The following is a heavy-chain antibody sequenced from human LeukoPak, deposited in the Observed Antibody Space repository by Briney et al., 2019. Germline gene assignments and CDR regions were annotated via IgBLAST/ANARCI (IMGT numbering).Heavy chain of an antibody. V-gene: IGHV3-48*02. J-gene: IGHJ4*02. CDR2: ISSSSSTI. Sequence: GGSLRLSCAASGFTFSSYSMNWVRQAPGKGLEWVSYISSSSSTIYYADSVKGRFTISRDNAKNSLYLQMNSLRDEDTAVYYCARDPRTVTTYYFDYWGQGTLVTISS. CDR3: ARDPRTVTTYYFDY. CDR1: GFTFSSYS. D-gene: IGHD4-17*01.